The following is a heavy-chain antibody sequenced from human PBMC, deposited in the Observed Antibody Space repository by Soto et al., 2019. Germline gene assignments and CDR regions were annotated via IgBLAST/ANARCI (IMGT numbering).Heavy chain of an antibody. V-gene: IGHV3-30-3*01. Sequence: QVQLVESGGGVVQPGRSLRLSCAASGFTCSSYAMHWVRQAPGKGLVWVAVISYDGSNKYYADSVKGRFTISRDNSKNTLYLQMNSLGAEDTAVYYCARVSRVMGYCISTSCYGSGDAFDIWGKGTMVTVSS. J-gene: IGHJ3*02. CDR2: ISYDGSNK. D-gene: IGHD2-2*01. CDR1: GFTCSSYA. CDR3: ARVSRVMGYCISTSCYGSGDAFDI.